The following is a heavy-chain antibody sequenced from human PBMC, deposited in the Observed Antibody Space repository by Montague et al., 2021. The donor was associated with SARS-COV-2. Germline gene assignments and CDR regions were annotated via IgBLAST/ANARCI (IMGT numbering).Heavy chain of an antibody. Sequence: PALVTPTQTLTLTCTFSGFSLSTSGMCVSWIRQPPGKALEWLALXDWDDDEYYSTSLKTRLTISKDTSKNQVVLTMTNMDPVDTATYYCARSHYDILTGYYTVFDYWGQGTLVTVSS. CDR1: GFSLSTSGMC. CDR2: XDWDDDE. J-gene: IGHJ4*02. V-gene: IGHV2-70*01. D-gene: IGHD3-9*01. CDR3: ARSHYDILTGYYTVFDY.